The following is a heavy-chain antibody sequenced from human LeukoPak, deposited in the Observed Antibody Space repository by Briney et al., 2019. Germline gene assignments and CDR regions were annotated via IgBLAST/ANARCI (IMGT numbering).Heavy chain of an antibody. J-gene: IGHJ4*02. CDR1: GFTFSSVS. Sequence: GGSLRLSCAASGFTFSSVSMSWVRQAPGKGLEWISYISSSSSTIYYADSVKGRFTISRNNAKNSVYLQMNSLRAEDTAVYSCARARSGNYFDYWGQGTLVTVSS. CDR2: ISSSSSTI. V-gene: IGHV3-48*01. D-gene: IGHD3-3*01. CDR3: ARARSGNYFDY.